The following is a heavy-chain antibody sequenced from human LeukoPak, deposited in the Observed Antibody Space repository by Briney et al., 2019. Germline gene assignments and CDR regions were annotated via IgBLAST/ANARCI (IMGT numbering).Heavy chain of an antibody. J-gene: IGHJ5*02. Sequence: SETLSLTCTVSGGSISSYYWSWIRQPPGKGLEWIGYIYYSGSTNYNPSLKSRVAISVDTSKNQFSLKLSSVTAADTAVYYCARVRNYDFWSGYPWREWFDPWGQGTLVTVSS. D-gene: IGHD3-3*01. V-gene: IGHV4-59*12. CDR1: GGSISSYY. CDR3: ARVRNYDFWSGYPWREWFDP. CDR2: IYYSGST.